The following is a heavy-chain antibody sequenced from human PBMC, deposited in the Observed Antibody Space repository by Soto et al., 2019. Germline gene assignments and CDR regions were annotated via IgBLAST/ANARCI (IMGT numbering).Heavy chain of an antibody. CDR1: GFTFGDYA. CDR3: TSLFDFWSGYNIDP. V-gene: IGHV3-49*04. D-gene: IGHD3-3*01. Sequence: LRLSCTASGFTFGDYAMSWVRQAPGKGLEWVGFIRSKAYGGTTEYAASVKGRFTISRDDSKSIAYLQMNSLKTEDTAVYYCTSLFDFWSGYNIDPWGQGTLVTVSS. J-gene: IGHJ5*02. CDR2: IRSKAYGGTT.